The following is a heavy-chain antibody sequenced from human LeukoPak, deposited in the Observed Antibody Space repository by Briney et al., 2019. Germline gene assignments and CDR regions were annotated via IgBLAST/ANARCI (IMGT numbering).Heavy chain of an antibody. D-gene: IGHD2-2*02. CDR3: AKDPGCSSTSCYKDGAFDI. CDR1: GFTFSSYA. V-gene: IGHV3-23*01. CDR2: ISGSGGST. Sequence: PGGSLRLSCAASGFTFSSYAMSWVRQAPGKGLEWVSAISGSGGSTYYADSVKGRFTTSRDNSKNTLYLQMNSLRAEDTAVYYCAKDPGCSSTSCYKDGAFDIWGQGTMVTVSS. J-gene: IGHJ3*02.